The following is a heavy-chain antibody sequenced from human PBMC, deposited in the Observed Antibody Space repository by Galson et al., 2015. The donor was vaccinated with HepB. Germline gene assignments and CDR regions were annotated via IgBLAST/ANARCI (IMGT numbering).Heavy chain of an antibody. CDR1: GYTFTSYG. V-gene: IGHV1-18*04. D-gene: IGHD6-6*01. CDR2: ISAYNGNT. J-gene: IGHJ6*02. Sequence: SVKVSCKASGYTFTSYGISWVRQAPGQGLEWMGWISAYNGNTNYAQKLQGRVTMTTDTSTSTAYMELRSLRSDDTAVYYCATTARGGYYYGMDVWGQGTTVTVSS. CDR3: ATTARGGYYYGMDV.